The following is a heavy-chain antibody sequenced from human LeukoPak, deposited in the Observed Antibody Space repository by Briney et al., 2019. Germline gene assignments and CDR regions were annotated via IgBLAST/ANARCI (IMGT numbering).Heavy chain of an antibody. D-gene: IGHD4-17*01. Sequence: GGSLRLSCAASGFTVSSTYMRWVRQAPGKGLEWVSVIDSDDSTYYADSVKCRFTISRDNSKNSLYLQMNSLRAEDTAVCYCARDHSTVTGDYWGQGTLVTVSS. CDR1: GFTVSSTY. CDR3: ARDHSTVTGDY. CDR2: IDSDDST. V-gene: IGHV3-66*02. J-gene: IGHJ4*02.